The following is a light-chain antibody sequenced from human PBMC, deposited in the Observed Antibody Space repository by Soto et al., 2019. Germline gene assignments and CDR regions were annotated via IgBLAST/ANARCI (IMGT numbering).Light chain of an antibody. J-gene: IGKJ3*01. CDR3: QKYNSVPFT. V-gene: IGKV1-27*01. Sequence: DIQMTQSPSSLSASVGDRVTITCRASQDISNYLAWYQQKPGKVPKLLIYAASTLQSGVPSRFSGSGSGTDFTLTISSLHPEDVATYYCQKYNSVPFTFGPGTKVDIK. CDR1: QDISNY. CDR2: AAS.